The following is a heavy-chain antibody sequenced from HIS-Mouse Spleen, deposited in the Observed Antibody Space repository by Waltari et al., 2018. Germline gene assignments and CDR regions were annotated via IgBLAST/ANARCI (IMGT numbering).Heavy chain of an antibody. CDR1: GGSISSYY. CDR2: IYTSGST. D-gene: IGHD1-7*01. J-gene: IGHJ2*01. Sequence: QVQLQESGPGLVKPSETLSLTCPVSGGSISSYYWRWLRPPAGKGLEWIGRIYTSGSTNYNPSLKSRVTMSVDTSKNQFSLKLSSVTAEDTAVYYCARGENYAGYWYFDLWGRGTLVTVYS. CDR3: ARGENYAGYWYFDL. V-gene: IGHV4-4*07.